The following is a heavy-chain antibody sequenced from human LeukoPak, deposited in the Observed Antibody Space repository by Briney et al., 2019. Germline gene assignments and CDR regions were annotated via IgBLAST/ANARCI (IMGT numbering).Heavy chain of an antibody. CDR2: INPNGGDT. D-gene: IGHD1-26*01. CDR3: ARDPGGATTYFDY. Sequence: ASVKVSCKASGYTFTGYYLHWVRQAPGQGLEWMGWINPNGGDTKYAQKFQGRVTMTRDMSISTAYMELSRLRSDDTAVYYCARDPGGATTYFDYWGQGTLVTVSS. V-gene: IGHV1-2*02. CDR1: GYTFTGYY. J-gene: IGHJ4*02.